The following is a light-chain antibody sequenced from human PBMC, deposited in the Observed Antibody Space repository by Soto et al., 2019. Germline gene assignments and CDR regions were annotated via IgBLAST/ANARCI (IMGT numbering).Light chain of an antibody. CDR1: QSVSSY. V-gene: IGKV3-11*01. Sequence: EIVLTQSPATLSLSPGERATLSCRASQSVSSYLAWYQQKPGQAPRLLIYDASNRATGIPARFSGSGSGTDFPLTISSLAPEDFAVYYCRQRSNWPWTFGQGTKVEIK. CDR3: RQRSNWPWT. J-gene: IGKJ1*01. CDR2: DAS.